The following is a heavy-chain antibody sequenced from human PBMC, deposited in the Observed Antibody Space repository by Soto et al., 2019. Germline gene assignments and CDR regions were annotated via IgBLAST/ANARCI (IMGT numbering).Heavy chain of an antibody. D-gene: IGHD3-22*01. Sequence: GGSLRLSCAASGFTFDDYAMHWVRQAPGKGLEWVSGINWNSGSIGYADSVKGRFTISRDNAKNSLYLQMNSLRTEDTALYYCAKGYNYDRSGNPDYWGQGTLVTVSS. CDR1: GFTFDDYA. CDR3: AKGYNYDRSGNPDY. V-gene: IGHV3-9*01. CDR2: INWNSGSI. J-gene: IGHJ4*02.